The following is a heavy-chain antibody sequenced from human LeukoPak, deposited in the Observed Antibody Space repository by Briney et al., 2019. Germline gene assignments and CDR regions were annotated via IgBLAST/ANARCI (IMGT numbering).Heavy chain of an antibody. CDR1: RGSISSGAYY. J-gene: IGHJ5*02. D-gene: IGHD3-10*01. CDR2: IYHSGTT. CDR3: ARDGVFGTFDP. Sequence: SETLSLTCTVSRGSISSGAYYWSWIRQPPGKGLEWIGYIYHSGTTYHNPSLKSRVTIFVDRSMNQFSLKLSSVTAADTAVYYCARDGVFGTFDPWGQGTLVTVSS. V-gene: IGHV4-30-2*01.